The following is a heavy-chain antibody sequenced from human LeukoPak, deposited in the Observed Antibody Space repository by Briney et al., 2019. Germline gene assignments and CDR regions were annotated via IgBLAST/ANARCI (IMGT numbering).Heavy chain of an antibody. V-gene: IGHV1-8*01. CDR3: AKDMGAGIWGKYGMDV. Sequence: ASVKVSCKASGYTFTSYDINWVRQATGQGLEWMGWMNPNSGNTGYAQKFQGRVTMTRNTSISTAYMELSSLRAEDTALYYCAKDMGAGIWGKYGMDVWGQGTTVTVSS. J-gene: IGHJ6*02. CDR2: MNPNSGNT. CDR1: GYTFTSYD. D-gene: IGHD3-16*01.